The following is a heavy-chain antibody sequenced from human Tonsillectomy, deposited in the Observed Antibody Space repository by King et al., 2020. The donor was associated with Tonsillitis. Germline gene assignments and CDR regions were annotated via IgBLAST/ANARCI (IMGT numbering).Heavy chain of an antibody. CDR3: ARDSSYYYGSGSYS. CDR2: INPNSGGT. CDR1: GYTFTGYY. J-gene: IGHJ4*02. V-gene: IGHV1-2*02. D-gene: IGHD3-10*01. Sequence: VQLVESGAEVKKPGALVKVSCKASGYTFTGYYMHWVRQAPGQGLEWMGWINPNSGGTNYAQKFQGRVTMTRDTSISTAYMELSRLRSDDTAVYYCARDSSYYYGSGSYSWGQGTLVTVSS.